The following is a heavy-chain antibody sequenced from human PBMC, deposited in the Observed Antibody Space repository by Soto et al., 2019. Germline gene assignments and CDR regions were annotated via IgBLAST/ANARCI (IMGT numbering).Heavy chain of an antibody. J-gene: IGHJ4*02. CDR3: ASGEYYYDSSGYPPAFDY. V-gene: IGHV1-18*01. CDR1: GYTFTSYG. CDR2: ISAYNGNT. Sequence: ASVKVSCKASGYTFTSYGISWVRQAPGQGLEWMGWISAYNGNTNYAQKLQGRVTMTTDTSTSTAYMELRSLRSDDTAVYYCASGEYYYDSSGYPPAFDYWGQGTLVTVSP. D-gene: IGHD3-22*01.